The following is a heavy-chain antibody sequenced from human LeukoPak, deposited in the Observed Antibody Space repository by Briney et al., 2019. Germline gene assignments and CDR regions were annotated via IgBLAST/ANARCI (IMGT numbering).Heavy chain of an antibody. V-gene: IGHV3-23*01. J-gene: IGHJ4*02. Sequence: GGSLRLSCVVSGITLSNYGISWVRQAPGKGLEWVSGISGGGGGTYYADSVKGRFTISRDNSKNTLYLQMNSLRAEDTAVYFCAKRGIVIRAVIVIGFHKEAHYSDDWGQGTLVTVSS. CDR3: AKRGIVIRAVIVIGFHKEAHYSDD. CDR1: GITLSNYG. CDR2: ISGGGGGT. D-gene: IGHD3-10*01.